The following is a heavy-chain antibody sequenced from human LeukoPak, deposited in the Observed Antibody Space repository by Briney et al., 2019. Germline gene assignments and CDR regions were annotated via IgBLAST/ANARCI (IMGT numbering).Heavy chain of an antibody. J-gene: IGHJ4*02. CDR2: ISSSSSYI. CDR1: GFTFSSYS. V-gene: IGHV3-21*01. D-gene: IGHD4-17*01. CDR3: ARENYGDYLPDY. Sequence: LGGSLRLSCAASGFTFSSYSMNWVRQAPGKGLEWVSSISSSSSYIYYADSVKGRFTISRDNAKNSLYLQMNSLRAEDTAVYYCARENYGDYLPDYWGQGTLVTVSS.